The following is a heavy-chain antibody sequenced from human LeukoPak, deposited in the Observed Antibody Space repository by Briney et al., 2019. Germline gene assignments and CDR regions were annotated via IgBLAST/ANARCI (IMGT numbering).Heavy chain of an antibody. J-gene: IGHJ4*02. CDR2: IYYSGST. D-gene: IGHD6-19*01. Sequence: SETLSLTCTVSGGSISTYYWSWIRQPPGKGLEWIGYIYYSGSTNYNPSLKSRVTISVDTSKNQFSLKLNSVTAADTAVYYCARVAPGIAVAVPFDYWGQGTLVTVSS. CDR3: ARVAPGIAVAVPFDY. CDR1: GGSISTYY. V-gene: IGHV4-59*01.